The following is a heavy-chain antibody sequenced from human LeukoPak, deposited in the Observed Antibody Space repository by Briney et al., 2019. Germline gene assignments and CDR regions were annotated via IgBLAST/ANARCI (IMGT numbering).Heavy chain of an antibody. Sequence: ASVKVSCKASGGTFSSYAISWVRQAPGQGLEWMGRIIPILGIANYAQKFQGRVTITADKSTSTAYMELSSLRSEDTAVYYCARDGGNDYGDYERGRIDYWGQATLVTVSS. J-gene: IGHJ4*02. D-gene: IGHD4-17*01. CDR1: GGTFSSYA. CDR2: IIPILGIA. V-gene: IGHV1-69*04. CDR3: ARDGGNDYGDYERGRIDY.